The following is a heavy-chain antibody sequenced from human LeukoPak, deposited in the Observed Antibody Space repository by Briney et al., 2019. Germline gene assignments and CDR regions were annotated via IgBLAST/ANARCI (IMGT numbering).Heavy chain of an antibody. CDR2: VDPEDGET. V-gene: IGHV1-69-2*01. J-gene: IGHJ4*02. D-gene: IGHD1-20*01. CDR1: GYTFTDYY. CDR3: ATSVLLEPYYFDY. Sequence: ASVKISCKVSGYTFTDYYMRWVQQAPGKGLEWMGLVDPEDGETIYAEEFQGRVTITADTSTDTAYMELSSLRSEDTAVYYCATSVLLEPYYFDYWGQGTLVTVSS.